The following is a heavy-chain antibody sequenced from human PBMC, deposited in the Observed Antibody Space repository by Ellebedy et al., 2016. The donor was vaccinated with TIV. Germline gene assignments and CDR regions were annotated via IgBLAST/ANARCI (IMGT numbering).Heavy chain of an antibody. CDR3: ARGGYYYDSSGYSQYYFDY. Sequence: ASVKVSCKASGYTFTGYYMHWVRQAPGQGLEWMGWISAYNGNTNYAQKLQGRVTMTTDTSTRTAYMELTSLRSDDTAVYYCARGGYYYDSSGYSQYYFDYWGQGTLVTVSS. V-gene: IGHV1-18*04. CDR2: ISAYNGNT. D-gene: IGHD3-22*01. J-gene: IGHJ4*02. CDR1: GYTFTGYY.